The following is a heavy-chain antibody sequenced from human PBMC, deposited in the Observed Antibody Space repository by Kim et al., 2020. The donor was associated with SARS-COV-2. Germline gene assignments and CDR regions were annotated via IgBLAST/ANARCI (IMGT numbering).Heavy chain of an antibody. D-gene: IGHD3-22*01. Sequence: YYADSVKGRFTISRDNSKNTLYLQMNSLRAEDTAVYYCAKGDSSGYYSMDWGQGTLVTVSS. J-gene: IGHJ4*02. V-gene: IGHV3-23*01. CDR3: AKGDSSGYYSMD.